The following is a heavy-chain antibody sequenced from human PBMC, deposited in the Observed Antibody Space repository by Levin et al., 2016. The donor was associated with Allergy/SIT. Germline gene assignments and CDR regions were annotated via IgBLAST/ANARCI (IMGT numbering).Heavy chain of an antibody. J-gene: IGHJ5*02. Sequence: SETLSLTCTVSGGSISSGSYYWSWIRQPAGKGLEWIGRIYTSGSTNYNPSLKSRVTISVDTSKNQFSLKLSSVTAADTAVYYCAREGHYYDSSGPYGGWFDPWGQGTLVTVSS. V-gene: IGHV4-61*02. CDR3: AREGHYYDSSGPYGGWFDP. D-gene: IGHD3-22*01. CDR2: IYTSGST. CDR1: GGSISSGSYY.